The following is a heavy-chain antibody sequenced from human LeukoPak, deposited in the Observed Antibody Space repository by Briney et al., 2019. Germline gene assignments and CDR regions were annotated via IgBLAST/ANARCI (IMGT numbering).Heavy chain of an antibody. CDR3: ATARDLTYYFDY. CDR1: GYTLTELS. J-gene: IGHJ4*02. CDR2: FDPEDGET. V-gene: IGHV1-24*01. Sequence: ASVKVSCKVSGYTLTELSMHWVRQAPGKGLEWRGGFDPEDGETIYAQKFHGRVTMTEDTSTDTAYMELSSLRSEDTAVYYCATARDLTYYFDYWGQGTLVTVSS.